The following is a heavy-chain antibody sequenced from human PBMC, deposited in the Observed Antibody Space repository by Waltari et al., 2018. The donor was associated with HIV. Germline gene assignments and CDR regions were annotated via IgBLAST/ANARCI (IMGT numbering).Heavy chain of an antibody. CDR3: RTSSDYGDPPVDY. CDR2: IKSKSDGGTT. D-gene: IGHD4-17*01. Sequence: EVQMVESGGGLVKSGGYLRLSCAASGFTYSTAWMSWVRQAPGKGLEWVGSIKSKSDGGTTYAAPVKGRFIISRKDSKNMLYLQMKSLKTEDTAVYYCRTSSDYGDPPVDYWGQGTLVTVSS. CDR1: GFTYSTAW. J-gene: IGHJ4*02. V-gene: IGHV3-15*01.